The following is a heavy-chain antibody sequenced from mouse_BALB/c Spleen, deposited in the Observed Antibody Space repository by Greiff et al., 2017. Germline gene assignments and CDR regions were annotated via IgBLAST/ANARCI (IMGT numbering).Heavy chain of an antibody. CDR2: IRNKANGYTT. V-gene: IGHV7-3*02. J-gene: IGHJ2*01. Sequence: EVKLQESGGGLVQPGGSLRLSCATSGFTFTDYYMSWVRQPPGKALEWLGFIRNKANGYTTEYSASVKGRFTISRDNSQSILYLQMNTLRAEDSATYYCARDEDYWGQGTTLTVSS. CDR3: ARDEDY. CDR1: GFTFTDYY.